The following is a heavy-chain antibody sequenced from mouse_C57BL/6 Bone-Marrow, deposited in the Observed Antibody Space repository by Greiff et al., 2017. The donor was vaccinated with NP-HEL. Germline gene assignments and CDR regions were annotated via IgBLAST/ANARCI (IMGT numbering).Heavy chain of an antibody. CDR3: ARGDYGSSRFGYAMDY. CDR2: IYPGDGDT. CDR1: GYAFSSYW. J-gene: IGHJ4*01. V-gene: IGHV1-80*01. Sequence: VQRVESGAELVKPGASVKISSKASGYAFSSYWMNWVKERPGKGLEWIGQIYPGDGDTKYDGKFKGKATLTADKSSSTAYMQVSSLTSEDSAVYFCARGDYGSSRFGYAMDYWGQGTSVTVSS. D-gene: IGHD1-1*01.